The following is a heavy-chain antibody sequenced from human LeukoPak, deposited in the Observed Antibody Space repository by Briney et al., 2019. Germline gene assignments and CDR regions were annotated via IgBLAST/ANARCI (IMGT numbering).Heavy chain of an antibody. CDR3: AKDQYCSGGSCYSPGFDY. D-gene: IGHD2-15*01. CDR1: GFTFSSYA. Sequence: GGSLRLSCAASGFTFSSYAMSWVRQAPGKGLEWVSAISGSGGSTYYADYVEGRFTISRDNTKNTLYLQMNSLRAEDTAVYYCAKDQYCSGGSCYSPGFDYWGQGTLVTVSS. J-gene: IGHJ4*02. V-gene: IGHV3-23*01. CDR2: ISGSGGST.